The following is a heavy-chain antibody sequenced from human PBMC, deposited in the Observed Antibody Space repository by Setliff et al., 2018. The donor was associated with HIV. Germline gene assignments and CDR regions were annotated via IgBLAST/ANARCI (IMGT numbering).Heavy chain of an antibody. CDR3: AHSHRSYHSSGYGRPFDV. V-gene: IGHV2-5*02. J-gene: IGHJ3*01. D-gene: IGHD3-22*01. CDR1: GLSLSTSGVA. Sequence: SGPTLVNTTQTLTLTCNFSGLSLSTSGVAVGWIRQPPGKALEWLALIFWDDDKRYSPSLQTRLTIMKDTSKNQVVLTMTNMDPVDTATYHCAHSHRSYHSSGYGRPFDVWGKGTMFTVSS. CDR2: IFWDDDK.